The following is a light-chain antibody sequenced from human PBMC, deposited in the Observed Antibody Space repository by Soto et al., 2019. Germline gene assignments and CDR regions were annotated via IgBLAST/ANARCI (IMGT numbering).Light chain of an antibody. CDR1: SSDVGGYNY. J-gene: IGLJ3*02. CDR2: DVS. Sequence: QSALTQPPSASGSPGQSVTISCTGTSSDVGGYNYVSWYQQHPGKAPKLMIYDVSKRPSGVPDRFSGSKSGNTASLTVSGLQAEDEADYYCSSYAGGNNWVFGGGTKRTVL. CDR3: SSYAGGNNWV. V-gene: IGLV2-8*01.